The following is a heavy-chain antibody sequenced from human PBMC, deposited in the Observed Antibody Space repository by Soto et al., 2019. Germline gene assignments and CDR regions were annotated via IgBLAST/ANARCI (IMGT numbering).Heavy chain of an antibody. V-gene: IGHV3-66*01. D-gene: IGHD3-10*01. CDR2: IHSGGNT. CDR3: ARGGGGAPVDH. J-gene: IGHJ4*02. Sequence: EVQLVESGGGLVQPGGALRLSCAASGFTVSNNYISWVRQAPGKGLEWVSVIHSGGNTYYADSVKGRFTISRDNSKNTLSLQMNSLRVEDTAVYYCARGGGGAPVDHWGQGTLVTVSS. CDR1: GFTVSNNY.